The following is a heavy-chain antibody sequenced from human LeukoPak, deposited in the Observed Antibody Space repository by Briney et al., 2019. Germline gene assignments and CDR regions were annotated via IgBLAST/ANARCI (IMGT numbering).Heavy chain of an antibody. V-gene: IGHV3-53*01. J-gene: IGHJ4*02. Sequence: GGSLRLSCAASGFTVSINYMSWVRQAPGKGLEWVSVIYSGGSTYYADSVKGRFTISRDNSKNTLYLQMNSLRAEDTAVYYCAKGIAVADSYYFDYWGQGTLVTVSS. CDR3: AKGIAVADSYYFDY. D-gene: IGHD6-19*01. CDR2: IYSGGST. CDR1: GFTVSINY.